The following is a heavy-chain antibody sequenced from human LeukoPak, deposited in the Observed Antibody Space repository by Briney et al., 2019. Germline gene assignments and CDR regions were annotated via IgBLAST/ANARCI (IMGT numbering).Heavy chain of an antibody. CDR1: GFTFSSYA. CDR2: ISYDGSNK. CDR3: ARSVVVVITYDAFDI. D-gene: IGHD3-22*01. J-gene: IGHJ3*02. V-gene: IGHV3-30*04. Sequence: GGSLRLSCAASGFTFSSYAMHWVRQAPGKGLEWVAVISYDGSNKYYADSVKGRFTISRDNAKNSLYLQMNSLRAEDTAVYYCARSVVVVITYDAFDIWGQGTMVTVSS.